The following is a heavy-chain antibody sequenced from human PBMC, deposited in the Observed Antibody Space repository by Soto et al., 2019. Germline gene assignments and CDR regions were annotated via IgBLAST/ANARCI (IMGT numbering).Heavy chain of an antibody. V-gene: IGHV3-7*01. D-gene: IGHD4-17*01. Sequence: GGSLRLSCAASGFTFSSYWMSWVRQAPGKGLEWVANIKQDGSEKYYLDSVKGRFTISRDNAKNSLYLQMNSLRAEDTAVYYCATMTTVTHFDYWGQGTLVTVSS. J-gene: IGHJ4*02. CDR2: IKQDGSEK. CDR3: ATMTTVTHFDY. CDR1: GFTFSSYW.